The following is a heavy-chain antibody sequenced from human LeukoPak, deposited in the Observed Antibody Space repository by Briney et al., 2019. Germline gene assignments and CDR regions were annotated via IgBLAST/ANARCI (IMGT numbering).Heavy chain of an antibody. CDR1: GYTFTSYG. CDR2: IRAYNGNT. CDR3: ARDDIWGRDLDFDY. V-gene: IGHV1-18*01. Sequence: GASVKVSCKASGYTFTSYGICWVRNAPGPGHEWMGWIRAYNGNTNYAQKLQGRVTITTDTSTSTAYMELRSLRCDDTAVYYCARDDIWGRDLDFDYWGQGTLVTVSS. D-gene: IGHD3-16*01. J-gene: IGHJ4*02.